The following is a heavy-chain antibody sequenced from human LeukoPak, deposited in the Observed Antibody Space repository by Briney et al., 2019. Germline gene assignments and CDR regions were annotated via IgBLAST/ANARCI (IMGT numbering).Heavy chain of an antibody. J-gene: IGHJ4*02. CDR1: GGSISSYYW. Sequence: TLSLTCTVSGGSISSYYWSWIRQPPGKALEWLARIDWDDDKYYSTSLKTRLTISKDTSKNQVVLTMTNMDPVDTATYYCARTSPLSGSYYFDYWGQGTLVTVSS. CDR3: ARTSPLSGSYYFDY. CDR2: IDWDDDK. V-gene: IGHV2-70*11.